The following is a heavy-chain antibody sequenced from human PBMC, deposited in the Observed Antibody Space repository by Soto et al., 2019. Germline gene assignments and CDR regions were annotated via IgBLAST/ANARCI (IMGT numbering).Heavy chain of an antibody. Sequence: KTSETLSLTCAVYGGSFSDHFWTWIRQAPGEGLEWMGEVNHSGTTNYKPSLKSRATVSAYTSKNQFSLKLRSVTAADTADYYCARGTSLTWVLQRDAPDKYYFDYWSQGTLVTVSS. J-gene: IGHJ4*01. CDR2: VNHSGTT. V-gene: IGHV4-34*01. CDR1: GGSFSDHF. D-gene: IGHD3-9*01. CDR3: ARGTSLTWVLQRDAPDKYYFDY.